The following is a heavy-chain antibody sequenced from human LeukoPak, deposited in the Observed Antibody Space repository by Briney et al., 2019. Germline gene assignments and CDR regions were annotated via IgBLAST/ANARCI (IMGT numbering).Heavy chain of an antibody. CDR2: INHSGST. Sequence: PSETLSLTCAVYGGSFSGYYWSWIRQPPGKGLEWIGEINHSGSTNYNPSLKSRVTISIDTSKKQFSLKLSSVTAADTAVYYCARGGEGYFNHWGQGTLVTVSS. D-gene: IGHD7-27*01. CDR1: GGSFSGYY. J-gene: IGHJ4*02. CDR3: ARGGEGYFNH. V-gene: IGHV4-34*01.